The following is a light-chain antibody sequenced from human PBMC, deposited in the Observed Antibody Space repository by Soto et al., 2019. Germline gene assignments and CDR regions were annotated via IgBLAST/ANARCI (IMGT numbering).Light chain of an antibody. V-gene: IGKV2-40*01. CDR2: TLS. CDR3: MQRREFLWT. Sequence: DIVMTQTPLSLPMTPGEPASMSCRSSQSLLDSDDGYIYLDWYLQKPGQSPQRLIYTLSSRASGVPDRFTGSGSGTDFTLKISSVEAEDVGVYYCMQRREFLWTFGQGTKVEIK. CDR1: QSLLDSDDGYIY. J-gene: IGKJ1*01.